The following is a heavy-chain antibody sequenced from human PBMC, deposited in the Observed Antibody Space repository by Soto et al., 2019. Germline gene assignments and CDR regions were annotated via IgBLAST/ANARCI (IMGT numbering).Heavy chain of an antibody. D-gene: IGHD3-10*01. J-gene: IGHJ4*02. CDR3: ARLGCYYQAIDH. V-gene: IGHV4-59*08. CDR1: GDTISPHY. Sequence: PSETLSLTCTVSGDTISPHYLTWVRRPPGKGLEWVGYVYYTGTTMYNPSLKSRLTISIDRSKNQVSLNLTSLTAADTAVYFCARLGCYYQAIDHWSQGTLVTVSS. CDR2: VYYTGTT.